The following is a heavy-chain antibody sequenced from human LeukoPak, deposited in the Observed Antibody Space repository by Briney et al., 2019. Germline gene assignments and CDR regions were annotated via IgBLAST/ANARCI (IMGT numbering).Heavy chain of an antibody. V-gene: IGHV4-34*01. CDR1: GGSFSGYH. CDR2: INHSGST. Sequence: SETLSLTCAVYGGSFSGYHWSWIRQPPGKGLEWIGEINHSGSTNYNPSLKSRVTISVDTSKNQFSLKLSSVTAADTAVYYCARRQKSYYYDSSGYYTPTSYFDYWGQGTLVTVSS. J-gene: IGHJ4*02. CDR3: ARRQKSYYYDSSGYYTPTSYFDY. D-gene: IGHD3-22*01.